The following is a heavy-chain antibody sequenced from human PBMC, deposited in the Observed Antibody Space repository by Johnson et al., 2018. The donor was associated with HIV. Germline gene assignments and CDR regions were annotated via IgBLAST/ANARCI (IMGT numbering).Heavy chain of an antibody. CDR2: IKQDGSET. V-gene: IGHV3-7*05. Sequence: VQLVESGGGVVQPGGSLKLSCAASGFTFSGSAMHWVRQASGKGLEWVAKIKQDGSETYYVDSVKGRFTISRDNAKNLLFLQMNSLRAEDTAVYYCGFDIWGQGTMVTVSS. CDR3: GFDI. CDR1: GFTFSGSA. J-gene: IGHJ3*02.